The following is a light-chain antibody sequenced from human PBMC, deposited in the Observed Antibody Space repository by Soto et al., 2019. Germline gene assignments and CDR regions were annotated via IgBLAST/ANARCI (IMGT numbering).Light chain of an antibody. J-gene: IGLJ1*01. V-gene: IGLV2-8*01. Sequence: LTQPPSASGSPGQSVAISCTGTSSDVGGYNYVSWYQQHPGKAPKLMIYEVNKRPSGVPDRFSGSESGNTASLTVSGLQAEDEADYYCSSYAGSSNVFGTGTKVTVL. CDR2: EVN. CDR1: SSDVGGYNY. CDR3: SSYAGSSNV.